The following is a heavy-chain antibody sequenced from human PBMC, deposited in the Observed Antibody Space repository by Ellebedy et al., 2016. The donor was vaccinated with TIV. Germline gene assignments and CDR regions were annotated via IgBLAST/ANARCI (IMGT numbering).Heavy chain of an antibody. D-gene: IGHD4-23*01. CDR1: GYTFTSYY. CDR3: ARDRGYGGPQCFDY. V-gene: IGHV1-18*04. Sequence: ASVKVSCXASGYTFTSYYMHWVRQAPGQGLEWMGWISAYNGNTNYAQKLQGRVTMTTDTSTSTAYMELRSLRSDDTAVYYCARDRGYGGPQCFDYWGQGTLVTVSS. J-gene: IGHJ4*02. CDR2: ISAYNGNT.